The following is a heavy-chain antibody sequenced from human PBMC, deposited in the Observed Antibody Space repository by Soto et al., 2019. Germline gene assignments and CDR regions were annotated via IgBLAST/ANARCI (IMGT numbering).Heavy chain of an antibody. CDR2: TNHSGST. V-gene: IGHV4-34*01. CDR1: GGSFSGYY. D-gene: IGHD2-15*01. CDR3: ARGLGYCSGGSCYSPYCFDY. J-gene: IGHJ4*02. Sequence: SGTLSLTCAVYGGSFSGYYWSWIRQPPGKGLEWIGETNHSGSTNYNPSLKSRVTISVDTSKNQFSLKLSSVTAPDTAVYYCARGLGYCSGGSCYSPYCFDYSGQGTLVTV.